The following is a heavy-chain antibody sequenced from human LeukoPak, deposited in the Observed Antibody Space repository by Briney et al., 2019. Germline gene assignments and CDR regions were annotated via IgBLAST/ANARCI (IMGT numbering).Heavy chain of an antibody. J-gene: IGHJ3*02. CDR2: IDYSGNT. CDR3: ARASRWYWAFDI. Sequence: SETLSLTCSVSGGSIRSYYWSWIRQPPGKEREWIGYIDYSGNTDSNPSLKSRVTISVDTSKNQFSLRLHSVTAADTAVYYCARASRWYWAFDIWGQGTVVTVSS. CDR1: GGSIRSYY. V-gene: IGHV4-59*01. D-gene: IGHD2-15*01.